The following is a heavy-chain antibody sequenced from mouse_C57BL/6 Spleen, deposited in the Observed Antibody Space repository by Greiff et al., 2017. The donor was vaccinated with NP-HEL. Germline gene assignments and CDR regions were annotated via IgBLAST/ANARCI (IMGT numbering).Heavy chain of an antibody. CDR1: GYAFSSSW. Sequence: VKLQQSGPELVKPGASVKISCKASGYAFSSSWMNWVKQRPGKGLEWIGRIYPGDGDTNYNGKFKGKATLTADKSSSTAYMQLSSLTSEDSAVYFCARGGYYYGSSYYFDYWGQGTTLTVSS. CDR2: IYPGDGDT. D-gene: IGHD1-1*01. J-gene: IGHJ2*01. V-gene: IGHV1-82*01. CDR3: ARGGYYYGSSYYFDY.